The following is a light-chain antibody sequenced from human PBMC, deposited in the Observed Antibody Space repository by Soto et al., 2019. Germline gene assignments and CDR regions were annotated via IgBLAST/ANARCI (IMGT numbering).Light chain of an antibody. V-gene: IGKV3-15*01. CDR3: QQSYKTPHT. CDR2: AAS. J-gene: IGKJ2*01. Sequence: EIVLTQSPATLSVSPGERATLSCRASQSVSSNLAWYQHKPGQAPRLLIYAASTRATGIPARFSGSGSGTDFTLTISSLQSEDFATYYCQQSYKTPHTFGQGTKLETK. CDR1: QSVSSN.